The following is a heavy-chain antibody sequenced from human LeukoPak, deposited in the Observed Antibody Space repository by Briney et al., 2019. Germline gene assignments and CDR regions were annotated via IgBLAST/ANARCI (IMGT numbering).Heavy chain of an antibody. Sequence: PGGSLRLSCAASGFSFRDYSMTWVRQAPGKGLEWVATINQDGSEKNYVDSVKGRFTISRDNIKNTLYLQMSSLRVADTAVYYCARDWSVVVTALDYWGQGNQATVFS. D-gene: IGHD2-21*01. CDR1: GFSFRDYS. CDR2: INQDGSEK. V-gene: IGHV3-7*01. J-gene: IGHJ4*02. CDR3: ARDWSVVVTALDY.